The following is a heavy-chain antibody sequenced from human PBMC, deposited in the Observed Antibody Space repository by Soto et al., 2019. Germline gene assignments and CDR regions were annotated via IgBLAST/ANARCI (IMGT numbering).Heavy chain of an antibody. J-gene: IGHJ4*02. D-gene: IGHD3-16*01. CDR2: IPSSSSPI. V-gene: IGHV3-48*02. Sequence: PGGSLRLSCAASGFTFSPYSMNWVRQAPGKGLEWIAYIPSSSSPIHYADSVQGRFTISRDNAGNSVHLQMNSLRDEDSAVYYCERSVGPLDYWGQGTLVTVSS. CDR3: ERSVGPLDY. CDR1: GFTFSPYS.